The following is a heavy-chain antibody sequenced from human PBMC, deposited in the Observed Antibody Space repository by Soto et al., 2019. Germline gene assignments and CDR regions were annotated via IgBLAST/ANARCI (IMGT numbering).Heavy chain of an antibody. CDR1: GYTFTSYG. CDR3: ARDFHLYDYVWGSYRHNYYYYYGMDV. J-gene: IGHJ6*02. V-gene: IGHV1-18*01. Sequence: ASVKVSCKASGYTFTSYGISWVRQAPGQGLEWMGWISAYNGNTNYAQKLQGRVTMTTDTSTSTAYMELRSLRSDDTAVYYCARDFHLYDYVWGSYRHNYYYYYGMDVWGQGTTVTVSS. CDR2: ISAYNGNT. D-gene: IGHD3-16*02.